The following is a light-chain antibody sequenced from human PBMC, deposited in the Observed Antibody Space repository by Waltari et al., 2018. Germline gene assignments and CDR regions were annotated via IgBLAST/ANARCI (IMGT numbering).Light chain of an antibody. CDR2: PNN. V-gene: IGLV1-40*01. CDR1: SSNTGAGTG. CDR3: LSYDNRLTGWV. J-gene: IGLJ3*02. Sequence: QSVLSQLPSVSGAPGQRVTLSCAGSSSNTGAGTGAHRYQPLPGTAPKLLNYPNNNRPSGVPARCSGSKSGTSASLAITGLQAEDEADYYCLSYDNRLTGWVFGGGTKVTVL.